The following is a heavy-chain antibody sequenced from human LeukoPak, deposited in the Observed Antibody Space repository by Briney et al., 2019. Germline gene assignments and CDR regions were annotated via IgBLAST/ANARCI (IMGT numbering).Heavy chain of an antibody. D-gene: IGHD3-9*01. J-gene: IGHJ1*01. CDR3: ARDSYDILTGSEYFQH. CDR2: IIPIFGTA. CDR1: GGTFNSYA. V-gene: IGHV1-69*13. Sequence: SVKVSCKASGGTFNSYAISWVRQAPGQGLEWMGGIIPIFGTANYAQKFQGRVTITADESTSTAYMELSSLRSEDTAVYYCARDSYDILTGSEYFQHWGQGTLVTVSS.